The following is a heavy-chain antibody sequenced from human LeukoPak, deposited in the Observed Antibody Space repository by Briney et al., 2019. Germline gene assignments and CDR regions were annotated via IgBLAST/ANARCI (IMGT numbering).Heavy chain of an antibody. Sequence: SETLSLTCTVSGGSISSYYWSWIRQPPGKGLEWIGYIYYSGSTNYNPSLKSRVTISVDTSKNQFSLKLSSVTAADTAVYHCARVVATIPHYYYGMDVWGQGTTVTVSS. CDR2: IYYSGST. J-gene: IGHJ6*02. D-gene: IGHD5-24*01. V-gene: IGHV4-59*01. CDR3: ARVVATIPHYYYGMDV. CDR1: GGSISSYY.